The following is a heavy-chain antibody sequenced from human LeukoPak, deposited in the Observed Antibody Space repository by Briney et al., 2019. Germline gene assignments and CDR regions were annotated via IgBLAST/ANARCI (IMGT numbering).Heavy chain of an antibody. J-gene: IGHJ3*02. D-gene: IGHD3-3*01. Sequence: PGGSLRLSCAASGFTVSSKYMSWVRQAPGKGLEWVSVIYSGGSTYYADSVKGRFTISRDNSKNTLYLQMNSLRAEDTAVYYCARDWRSAFDIWGQGTMVTVSS. CDR2: IYSGGST. V-gene: IGHV3-66*02. CDR1: GFTVSSKY. CDR3: ARDWRSAFDI.